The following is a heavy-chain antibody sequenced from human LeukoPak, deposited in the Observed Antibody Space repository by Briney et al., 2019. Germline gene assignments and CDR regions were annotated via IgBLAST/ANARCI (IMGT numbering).Heavy chain of an antibody. Sequence: SSETLSLTCAVYGGSFSGYYWSWIRQPPGKGLEWIGEINHSGSTNYNPSLKSRVTISVDTSKNQFSLKLSSVTAADTAVYYCARPPHLVYGSRRGRRQNAFDIWGQGTMVTVSS. V-gene: IGHV4-34*01. CDR3: ARPPHLVYGSRRGRRQNAFDI. CDR2: INHSGST. D-gene: IGHD3-10*01. CDR1: GGSFSGYY. J-gene: IGHJ3*02.